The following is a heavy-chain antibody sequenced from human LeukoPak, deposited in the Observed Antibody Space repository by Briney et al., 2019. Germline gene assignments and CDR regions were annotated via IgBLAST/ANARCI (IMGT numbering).Heavy chain of an antibody. J-gene: IGHJ6*03. Sequence: SVKVSCKASGGTFSSYAISWVRQAPGQGLEWMGGIIPIFGTANYAQKFQGRVTITADESTSTAYMELSSLRSEDTAVYYCARGVLQYFDWLFYYYMDVWGKGTTVTVSS. D-gene: IGHD3-9*01. CDR1: GGTFSSYA. CDR2: IIPIFGTA. V-gene: IGHV1-69*01. CDR3: ARGVLQYFDWLFYYYMDV.